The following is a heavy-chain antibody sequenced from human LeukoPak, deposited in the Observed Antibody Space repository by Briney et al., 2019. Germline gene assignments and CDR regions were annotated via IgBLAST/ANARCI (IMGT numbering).Heavy chain of an antibody. Sequence: GGSLRLSCATSGFTFTDYYMSWIRQAPGKGLEWVSYISVSGTAMYYADSVKGRFTLSRDNAKNSLYLQMNSLRAEDTAVYYCARVGRLQYGDYVAFDYWGQGALVTVSS. CDR2: ISVSGTAM. V-gene: IGHV3-11*01. CDR1: GFTFTDYY. D-gene: IGHD4-17*01. J-gene: IGHJ4*02. CDR3: ARVGRLQYGDYVAFDY.